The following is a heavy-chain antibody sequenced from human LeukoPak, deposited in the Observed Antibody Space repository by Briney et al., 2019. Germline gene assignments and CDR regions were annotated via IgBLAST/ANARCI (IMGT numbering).Heavy chain of an antibody. CDR3: ARASAVLMVYST. V-gene: IGHV3-9*01. CDR2: ISWNSGSI. J-gene: IGHJ5*02. Sequence: GGSLRLSCAAYGFTFDDYAMHWVRQAPGKGLEWVSGISWNSGSIGYADSVKGRFTISRDNAKNSLYLQMNSLRAEDTAVYYCARASAVLMVYSTWGQGTLVTVSS. D-gene: IGHD2-8*01. CDR1: GFTFDDYA.